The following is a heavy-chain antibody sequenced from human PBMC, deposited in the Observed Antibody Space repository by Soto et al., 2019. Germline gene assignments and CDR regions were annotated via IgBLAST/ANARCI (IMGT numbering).Heavy chain of an antibody. Sequence: SGTLSLTCTVSGGSISSYYWSWIRQPPGKGLEWIGDIYYSGSTNYNPSLKSRVTISVDTSKNQFCLKLSSVTAADTAVYYCARTASVSGYDSAYYYYYYLDVWGKGTTVTVSS. CDR1: GGSISSYY. CDR2: IYYSGST. CDR3: ARTASVSGYDSAYYYYYYLDV. V-gene: IGHV4-59*01. J-gene: IGHJ6*03. D-gene: IGHD5-12*01.